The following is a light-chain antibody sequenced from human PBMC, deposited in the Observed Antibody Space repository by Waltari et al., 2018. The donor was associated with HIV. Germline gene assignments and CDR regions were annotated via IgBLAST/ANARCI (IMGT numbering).Light chain of an antibody. CDR1: SSDVGGSNY. V-gene: IGLV2-14*01. CDR3: SSYTSSSTPRVV. CDR2: DVS. Sequence: QSALTQPASVSGSPGQSITISCTGTSSDVGGSNYVSWYQQHPGKAPKLRIYDVSKRPAGVSKRFSGSKSGNTASLTISGLQAEDEADYYCSSYTSSSTPRVVFGGGTKLTVL. J-gene: IGLJ2*01.